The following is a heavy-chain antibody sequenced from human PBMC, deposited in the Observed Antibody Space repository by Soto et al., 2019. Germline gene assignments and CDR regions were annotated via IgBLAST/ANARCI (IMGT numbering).Heavy chain of an antibody. CDR3: ARIHGSGVPLVS. CDR2: IYYRGTT. D-gene: IGHD3-10*01. CDR1: GGSISIGGYY. Sequence: QVQLQESGPGLVKPSQTLSLTCTVSGGSISIGGYYWSRIRQHSGTGLEWIGHIYYRGTTYYNPSLKSRVTISVDTSKNQFSLKLNSVTAADTAVYYCARIHGSGVPLVSWGQGTLVTVSS. V-gene: IGHV4-31*03. J-gene: IGHJ4*02.